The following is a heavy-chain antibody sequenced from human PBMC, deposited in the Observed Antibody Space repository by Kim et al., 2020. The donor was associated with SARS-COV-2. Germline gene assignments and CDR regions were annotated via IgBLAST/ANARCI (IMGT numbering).Heavy chain of an antibody. CDR1: GGSFSGYY. CDR2: INHSGST. D-gene: IGHD3-3*01. Sequence: SETLSLTCAVYGGSFSGYYWSWIRQPPGKGLEWIGEINHSGSTNYNPSLKSRVTISVDMSKNQFSLKLSSVTAADTAVYYCARGRSFYYDFWSGYSYYFDYWGQGTLVTVSS. V-gene: IGHV4-34*01. CDR3: ARGRSFYYDFWSGYSYYFDY. J-gene: IGHJ4*02.